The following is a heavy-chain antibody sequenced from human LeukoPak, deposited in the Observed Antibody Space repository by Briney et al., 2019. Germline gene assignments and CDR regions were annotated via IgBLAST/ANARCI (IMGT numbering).Heavy chain of an antibody. CDR2: ISYDGSNK. CDR1: GXTFSSYG. D-gene: IGHD6-19*01. CDR3: AKGPYSSGWYGWFDP. V-gene: IGHV3-30*18. Sequence: GGSLRLSWAASGXTFSSYGMHWVRQAPGKGLEWVEVISYDGSNKYYADSVKGRFTISRDNSKNTLSLQMHSLRAEHTAVYYCAKGPYSSGWYGWFDPWGQGTLVTVSS. J-gene: IGHJ5*02.